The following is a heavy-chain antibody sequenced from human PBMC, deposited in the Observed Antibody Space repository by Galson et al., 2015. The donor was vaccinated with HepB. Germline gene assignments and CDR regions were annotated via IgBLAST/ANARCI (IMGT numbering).Heavy chain of an antibody. V-gene: IGHV5-51*01. J-gene: IGHJ6*02. CDR1: GYSFTSYW. D-gene: IGHD5-12*01. CDR2: IYPGDSDT. CDR3: ARQGYAGAYYYYGMDV. Sequence: QSGAEVKKPGESLRISCKGSGYSFTSYWISWVRQMPGKGLEWMGIIYPGDSDTRYSPSFQGQVTISADKSISTAYLQWSSLKASDTAMYYCARQGYAGAYYYYGMDVWGQGTTVTVSS.